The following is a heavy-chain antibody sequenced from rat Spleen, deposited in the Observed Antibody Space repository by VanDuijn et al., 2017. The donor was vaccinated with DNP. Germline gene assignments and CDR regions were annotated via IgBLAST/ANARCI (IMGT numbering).Heavy chain of an antibody. CDR1: VSTFSDYN. V-gene: IGHV5S23*01. D-gene: IGHD1-7*01. CDR2: ISTGGGST. J-gene: IGHJ2*01. CDR3: TSGLY. Sequence: EVQLVESGGTLVQPGRSLKLSCEASVSTFSDYNMAWVRQAPTKGLEWVASISTGGGSTYYPDSVKGRFTISRDNAKNTLYLQMDSLRSEDTATYYCTSGLYWGQGVMVTVSS.